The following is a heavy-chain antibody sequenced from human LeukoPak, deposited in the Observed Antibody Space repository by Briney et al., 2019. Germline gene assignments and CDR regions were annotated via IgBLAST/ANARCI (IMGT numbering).Heavy chain of an antibody. J-gene: IGHJ4*02. Sequence: ASVKVSCKASGYTFTGYYMHWVRQAPGQGLEWMGWINPNSGGTNYAQKFQGRVTMTRDTSISTAYMELSRLRSDDTAVYYCARNPPSAEDIFDYWGQGTLVTVSS. CDR3: ARNPPSAEDIFDY. CDR1: GYTFTGYY. CDR2: INPNSGGT. V-gene: IGHV1-2*02. D-gene: IGHD2-15*01.